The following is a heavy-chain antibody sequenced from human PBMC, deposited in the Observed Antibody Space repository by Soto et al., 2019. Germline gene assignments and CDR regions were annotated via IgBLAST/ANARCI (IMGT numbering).Heavy chain of an antibody. Sequence: EVQLLESGGGFVQPGGSLRLSCAASGFTFGDYAMTWVRQAPGKGLEWVSAITSSGSSTYYAESVKGRFTISRDNSKSTLYLQMNSLRAEDTATSYCAKGAEGYVVSSLDYWGQGTLVTVSS. J-gene: IGHJ4*02. V-gene: IGHV3-23*01. CDR1: GFTFGDYA. CDR2: ITSSGSST. CDR3: AKGAEGYVVSSLDY. D-gene: IGHD5-12*01.